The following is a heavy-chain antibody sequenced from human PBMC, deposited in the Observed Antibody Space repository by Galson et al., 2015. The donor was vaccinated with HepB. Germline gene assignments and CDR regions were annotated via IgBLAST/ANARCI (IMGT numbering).Heavy chain of an antibody. CDR1: GFTFSGFW. D-gene: IGHD6-13*01. Sequence: SLRLSCAASGFTFSGFWMHWVRQAPGKGLVWVSVIYSGGSTYYADSVKGRFTISRDNSKNTLYLQMNSLRAEDTAVYYCARVAFSSWYRYFDYWGQGTLVTVSS. J-gene: IGHJ4*02. V-gene: IGHV3-66*02. CDR3: ARVAFSSWYRYFDY. CDR2: IYSGGST.